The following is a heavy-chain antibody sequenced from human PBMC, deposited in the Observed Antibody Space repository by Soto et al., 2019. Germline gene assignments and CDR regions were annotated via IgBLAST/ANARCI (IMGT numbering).Heavy chain of an antibody. Sequence: GGSLRLSCAASGFTSSDHYMEWVRQAPGKGLEWVGRSRNKANSYTTEYAASVKGRFTISRDESKNSLYLQMNSLNTEDTAVYYCVRDRFRVAYPYMDVWGKGTTVTVSS. CDR1: GFTSSDHY. J-gene: IGHJ6*03. V-gene: IGHV3-72*01. CDR3: VRDRFRVAYPYMDV. CDR2: SRNKANSYTT. D-gene: IGHD2-21*01.